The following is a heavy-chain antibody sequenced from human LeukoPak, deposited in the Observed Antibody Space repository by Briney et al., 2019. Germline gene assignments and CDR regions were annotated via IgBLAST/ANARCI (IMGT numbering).Heavy chain of an antibody. CDR3: ATRGLFDY. CDR1: GGSFSGYY. Sequence: PSETLSLTCAVYGGSFSGYYWSWIRQPPGKGLEWIGEINHSGSTNYNPSLKSRVTISVDTSKNQFSLKLSSVTAADTAVYYCATRGLFDYWGQGTLVTVSS. J-gene: IGHJ4*02. CDR2: INHSGST. D-gene: IGHD3-10*01. V-gene: IGHV4-34*01.